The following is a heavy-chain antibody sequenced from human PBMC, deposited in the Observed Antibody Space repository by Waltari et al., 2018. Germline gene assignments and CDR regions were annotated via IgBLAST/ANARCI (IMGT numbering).Heavy chain of an antibody. V-gene: IGHV4-4*07. CDR3: ARLVGGDFDWLSTNYYYYYGMDV. D-gene: IGHD3-9*01. J-gene: IGHJ6*02. CDR1: GGSISSYY. Sequence: QVQLQESGPGLVKPSETLSLTCTVSGGSISSYYWSWIRQPAGKGLEWIGRIYHSGSTNYNPSLKRRVTMSVDTSKNQFALKLSSVTAADTAVYYCARLVGGDFDWLSTNYYYYYGMDVWGQGTTVTVSS. CDR2: IYHSGST.